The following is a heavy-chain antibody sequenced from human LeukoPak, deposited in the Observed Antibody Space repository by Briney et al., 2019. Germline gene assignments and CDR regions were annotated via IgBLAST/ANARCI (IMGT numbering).Heavy chain of an antibody. V-gene: IGHV4-34*01. CDR2: INHSGST. CDR1: GGSFSGYY. CDR3: ARARPYLIAARPRKDWFDP. Sequence: PSETLSLTCAVYGGSFSGYYWSWIRQPPGKGLEWIGEINHSGSTNYNPSLKSRVTISVDMSKNQFPLKLSSVTAADTAVYYCARARPYLIAARPRKDWFDPWGQGTLVTVSS. D-gene: IGHD6-6*01. J-gene: IGHJ5*02.